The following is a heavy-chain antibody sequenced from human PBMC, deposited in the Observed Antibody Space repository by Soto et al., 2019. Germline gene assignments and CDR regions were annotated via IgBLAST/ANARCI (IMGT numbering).Heavy chain of an antibody. CDR2: TYYRAKWST. CDR1: GDSVSSKSAA. CDR3: TRALSGSYDS. Sequence: SPTLSLPCVISGDSVSSKSAAWNWIRQSPSRGLEWLGRTYYRAKWSTDYAVSMQSRIAINPDTSKNQFSLQLNSVTPEHTAVYYCTRALSGSYDSWGQGTLVTVSS. V-gene: IGHV6-1*01. J-gene: IGHJ5*01. D-gene: IGHD1-26*01.